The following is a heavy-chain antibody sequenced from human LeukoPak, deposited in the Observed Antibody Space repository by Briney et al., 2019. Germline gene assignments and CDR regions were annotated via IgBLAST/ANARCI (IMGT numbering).Heavy chain of an antibody. CDR1: GGSFSGYY. V-gene: IGHV4-34*01. CDR2: INHSGST. D-gene: IGHD2-21*02. CDR3: ARSGDRHLYDAFDI. Sequence: SETLSLTCAVYGGSFSGYYWSWIRQPPGKGLEWIGEINHSGSTNYNPSLKSRVTISVDTSKNQFSLKLSSVTAADTAVYHCARSGDRHLYDAFDIWGQGTMVTVSS. J-gene: IGHJ3*02.